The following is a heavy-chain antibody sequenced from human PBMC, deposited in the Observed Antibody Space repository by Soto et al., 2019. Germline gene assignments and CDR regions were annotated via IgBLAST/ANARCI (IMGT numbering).Heavy chain of an antibody. V-gene: IGHV4-34*01. J-gene: IGHJ6*02. CDR2: INHSGST. CDR3: GTLGGGAFFGGYYYYGMDV. D-gene: IGHD2-15*01. CDR1: GGSFSGYY. Sequence: QVQLQQWGAGLLKPSETLSLTCAVYGGSFSGYYWSWIRQPPGKGLEWIGEINHSGSTNYNPSLKSRVPHTVNTSKNQFSLKLSLLTAADTAVYYRGTLGGGAFFGGYYYYGMDVWGQGTTVTVSS.